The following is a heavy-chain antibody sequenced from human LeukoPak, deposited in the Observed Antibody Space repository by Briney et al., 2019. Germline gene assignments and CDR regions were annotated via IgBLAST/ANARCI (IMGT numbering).Heavy chain of an antibody. V-gene: IGHV3-23*01. Sequence: PGGSLRLSCAASGFTFSSYAMSWVRQAPGKGLEWVSAISGSGGSTYYADSVKGLFTISRDNYKNTLYLQMNSLRAEDTTVYYWANSKGGMVRGVPDYWGQGTLVTVSS. D-gene: IGHD3-10*01. CDR1: GFTFSSYA. J-gene: IGHJ4*02. CDR3: ANSKGGMVRGVPDY. CDR2: ISGSGGST.